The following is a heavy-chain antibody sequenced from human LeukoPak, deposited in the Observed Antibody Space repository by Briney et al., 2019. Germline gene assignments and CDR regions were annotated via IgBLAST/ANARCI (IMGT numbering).Heavy chain of an antibody. CDR2: ISAYNGNT. Sequence: ASVKVSCKASGYTFTSYGLTWVRPAPGQGLEWMGWISAYNGNTNYAQKLQGRVTMTTDTSTSTAYMELRSLRSDDTAVYYCARAYYDSSGYYGGGYWGQGTLVTVSS. V-gene: IGHV1-18*01. CDR1: GYTFTSYG. J-gene: IGHJ4*02. D-gene: IGHD3-22*01. CDR3: ARAYYDSSGYYGGGY.